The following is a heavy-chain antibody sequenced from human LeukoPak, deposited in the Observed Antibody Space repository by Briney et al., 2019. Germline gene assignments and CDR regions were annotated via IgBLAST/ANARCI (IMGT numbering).Heavy chain of an antibody. Sequence: SQTLSLTSTVSGGSISSGNYYWSWIRPPAGSGLRWIGRIYASESTNYNPSLKSRVTISVDTSKNQFSLKLSSVTAADPAVYYCARDSVAAAGTGSNWFDPWGQGTLVSVSS. D-gene: IGHD6-13*01. CDR2: IYASEST. J-gene: IGHJ5*02. CDR1: GGSISSGNYY. CDR3: ARDSVAAAGTGSNWFDP. V-gene: IGHV4-61*02.